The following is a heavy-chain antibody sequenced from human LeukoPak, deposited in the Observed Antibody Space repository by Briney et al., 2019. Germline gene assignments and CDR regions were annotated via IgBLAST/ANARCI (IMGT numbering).Heavy chain of an antibody. CDR3: ARGFVVVVAATHTPRLFDY. D-gene: IGHD2-15*01. J-gene: IGHJ4*02. CDR2: INHSGST. V-gene: IGHV4-34*01. Sequence: PSETLSLTCAVYGGSFSGYYWSWIRQPPGKGLEWIGEINHSGSTNYNPSLKSRVTISVDTSKNQFSLKLSSVTAADTAVYYYARGFVVVVAATHTPRLFDYWGQGTLVTVSS. CDR1: GGSFSGYY.